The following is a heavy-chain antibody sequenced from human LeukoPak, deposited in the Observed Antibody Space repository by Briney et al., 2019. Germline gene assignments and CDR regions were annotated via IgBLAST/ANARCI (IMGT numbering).Heavy chain of an antibody. J-gene: IGHJ4*02. V-gene: IGHV3-30*03. CDR2: ISYDGSNK. CDR1: GFTFSSYD. Sequence: GGSLRLSCAASGFTFSSYDMHWVRQAPGKGLEWVAVISYDGSNKYYADSVKGRFTISRDNSKNTLYLQMNSLRAEDTAVYYCAGKDCYFDYWGQGTLVTVSS. CDR3: AGKDCYFDY. D-gene: IGHD3/OR15-3a*01.